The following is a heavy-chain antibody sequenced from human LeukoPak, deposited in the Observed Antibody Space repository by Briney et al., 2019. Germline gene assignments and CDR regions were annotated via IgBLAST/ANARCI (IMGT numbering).Heavy chain of an antibody. CDR3: ARSNYDFWSGYCDY. J-gene: IGHJ4*02. D-gene: IGHD3-3*01. Sequence: PSETLSLTCTVSGGSISSYYWSWIRQPPGKGLEWIGYIYYTGSTRYNPSLKDRVTISVDTSKNQFSLKLSSVTAADTAVYYCARSNYDFWSGYCDYWGQGTLVTVSS. CDR1: GGSISSYY. V-gene: IGHV4-59*08. CDR2: IYYTGST.